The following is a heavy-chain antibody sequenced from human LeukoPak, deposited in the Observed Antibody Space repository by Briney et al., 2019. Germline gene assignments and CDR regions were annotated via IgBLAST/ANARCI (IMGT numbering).Heavy chain of an antibody. CDR3: ARGGTLFTYFDS. CDR1: GGSTSDYY. Sequence: SETLSLTCSVSGGSTSDYYWNWIRQPAGQGLEWLGRIYYTGNTAYNPSLESRLTMSLDTAKNQFSLKVTSVTAADTAVYYCARGGTLFTYFDSWGQGTLVTVSS. D-gene: IGHD3-10*02. J-gene: IGHJ4*02. V-gene: IGHV4-4*07. CDR2: IYYTGNT.